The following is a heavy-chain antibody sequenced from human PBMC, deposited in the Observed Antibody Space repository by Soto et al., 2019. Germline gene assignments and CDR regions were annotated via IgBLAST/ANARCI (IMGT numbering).Heavy chain of an antibody. Sequence: QVQLVQSEADVTQPGSSVKVACMDSGGTFSSYSINWVRQATGQGLEWMGAIIPICCTANYAQQFQGRVTRTADEATSTAYMELSSLRAEDPAVYYCARDGGRHSGGIDYWGQGTLVTVS. D-gene: IGHD1-26*01. CDR3: ARDGGRHSGGIDY. CDR1: GGTFSSYS. V-gene: IGHV1-69*01. CDR2: IIPICCTA. J-gene: IGHJ4*02.